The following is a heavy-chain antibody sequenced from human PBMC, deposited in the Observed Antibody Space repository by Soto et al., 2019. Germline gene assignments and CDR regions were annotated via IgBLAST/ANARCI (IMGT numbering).Heavy chain of an antibody. CDR3: ARDGGGGLGYCSGGSCPT. V-gene: IGHV1-18*01. Sequence: GASVKVSCKASGYTFTSYGISWVRQAPGQGLEWMGWISAYNGNTNYAQKLQGRVTMTTDTSTSTAYMELRSLRSDDTAVYYCARDGGGGLGYCSGGSCPTWGQGTLVTVSS. CDR2: ISAYNGNT. CDR1: GYTFTSYG. J-gene: IGHJ4*02. D-gene: IGHD2-15*01.